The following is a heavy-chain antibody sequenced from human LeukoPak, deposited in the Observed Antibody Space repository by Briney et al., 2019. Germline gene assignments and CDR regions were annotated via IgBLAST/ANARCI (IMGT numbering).Heavy chain of an antibody. V-gene: IGHV3-30*03. D-gene: IGHD3-10*01. CDR2: ISYDGSNK. CDR1: GFTFSSYG. CDR3: ARPRGTMVRGVIKSPWFDP. Sequence: GGSLRLSCAASGFTFSSYGMHWVRQAPGKGLEWVAVISYDGSNKYYADSVKGRFTISRDNSKNTLYLQMNSLRAEDTAVYYCARPRGTMVRGVIKSPWFDPWGQGTLVTVSS. J-gene: IGHJ5*02.